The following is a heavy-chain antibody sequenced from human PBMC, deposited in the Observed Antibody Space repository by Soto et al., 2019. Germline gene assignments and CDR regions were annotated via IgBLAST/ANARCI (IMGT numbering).Heavy chain of an antibody. Sequence: PSETLSLTCTVSGGSISSYYWSWIRQPPGKGLEWIGYIYYSGSTNYNPSLKSRVTISVDTSKNQFSLKLSSVTAADTAVYYCARSGVAGSRVYYFDYWGQGTLVTVSS. J-gene: IGHJ4*02. CDR3: ARSGVAGSRVYYFDY. D-gene: IGHD6-19*01. V-gene: IGHV4-59*01. CDR2: IYYSGST. CDR1: GGSISSYY.